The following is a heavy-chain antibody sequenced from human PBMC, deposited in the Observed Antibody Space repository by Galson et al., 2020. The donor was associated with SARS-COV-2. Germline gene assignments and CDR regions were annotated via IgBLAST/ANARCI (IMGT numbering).Heavy chain of an antibody. CDR2: INPSGGST. D-gene: IGHD3-3*01. Sequence: ASVKVSCKASGYTFTSYYMHWVRQAPGQGLEWMGIINPSGGSTSYAQKFQGRVTMTRDTSTSTVYMELSSLRSEDTAVYYCATSRHAPTYYDFWSGYSLGYYKSMGVWGKGTKV. J-gene: IGHJ6*04. CDR1: GYTFTSYY. V-gene: IGHV1-46*01. CDR3: ATSRHAPTYYDFWSGYSLGYYKSMGV.